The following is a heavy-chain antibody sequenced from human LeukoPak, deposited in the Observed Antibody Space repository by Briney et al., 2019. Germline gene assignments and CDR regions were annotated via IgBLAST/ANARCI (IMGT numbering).Heavy chain of an antibody. D-gene: IGHD2-2*01. J-gene: IGHJ4*02. CDR1: GFTFSSYA. CDR2: ISGRGDST. CDR3: AKTEYCSSTSCYLYYFDY. V-gene: IGHV3-23*01. Sequence: GGSLRLSCAASGFTFSSYAMSWVRQAPGKGLEWVSAISGRGDSTYYADSVKGRFTISRDNSKNTLYLQMNSLRAEDTAVYYCAKTEYCSSTSCYLYYFDYWGQGTLVTVSS.